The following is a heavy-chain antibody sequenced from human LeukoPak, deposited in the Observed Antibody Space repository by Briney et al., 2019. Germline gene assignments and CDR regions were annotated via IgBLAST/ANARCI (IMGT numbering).Heavy chain of an antibody. CDR3: ARGEYYGSGSYYLFDY. Sequence: GGSLRLSCAASGLTFSSYDMHWVRQATGKGLEWVSAIDTAGDPYYPGSVKGRFTISRENAKNSLYLQMNSLRAGDTAVYYCARGEYYGSGSYYLFDYWGQGTLVTVSS. D-gene: IGHD3-10*01. J-gene: IGHJ4*02. CDR2: IDTAGDP. CDR1: GLTFSSYD. V-gene: IGHV3-13*05.